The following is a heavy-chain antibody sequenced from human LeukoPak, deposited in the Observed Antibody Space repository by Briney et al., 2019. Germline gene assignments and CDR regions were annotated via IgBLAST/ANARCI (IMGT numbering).Heavy chain of an antibody. D-gene: IGHD3-22*01. CDR3: AKDFGRTMRNWFDP. J-gene: IGHJ5*02. Sequence: SGGSLRLSCAASGFTFSSYAMNWVRQAPGKGLEWVSGISGSGGTTHYADSVKGRFTISRDNYKNTLYLQMNSRRAEDTAIYYCAKDFGRTMRNWFDPWGQGTLVTVSS. CDR1: GFTFSSYA. CDR2: ISGSGGTT. V-gene: IGHV3-23*01.